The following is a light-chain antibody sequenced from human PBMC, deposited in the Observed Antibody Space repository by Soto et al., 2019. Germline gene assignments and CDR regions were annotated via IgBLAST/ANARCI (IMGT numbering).Light chain of an antibody. V-gene: IGKV1-5*03. CDR3: QQYDSYSALT. CDR2: GAS. CDR1: QSISSW. Sequence: DIQMTQSPSTLSASVGDRVTITCRASQSISSWLAWYQQKPGKAPKLLIYGASSLDSGVPSRFSGSGSGTEFTLTISSLQPDDFATYYCQQYDSYSALTFGGGTKVEIK. J-gene: IGKJ4*01.